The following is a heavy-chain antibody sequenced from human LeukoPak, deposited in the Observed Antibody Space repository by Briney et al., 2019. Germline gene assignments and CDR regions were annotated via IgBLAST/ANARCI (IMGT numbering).Heavy chain of an antibody. Sequence: ASVKVSCKAFGGTFSSYAISWVRQAPGQGLEWMGRIIPIFGIANYAQKFQGRVTITADKSTSTAYMELSSLRSEDTAVYYCARLTLPATSVYYYYGMDVWGQGTTVTVSS. J-gene: IGHJ6*02. V-gene: IGHV1-69*04. D-gene: IGHD2-2*01. CDR2: IIPIFGIA. CDR3: ARLTLPATSVYYYYGMDV. CDR1: GGTFSSYA.